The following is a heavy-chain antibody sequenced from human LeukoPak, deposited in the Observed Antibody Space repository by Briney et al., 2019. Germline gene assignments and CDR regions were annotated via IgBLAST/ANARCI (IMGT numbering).Heavy chain of an antibody. V-gene: IGHV3-33*01. CDR1: GFVFSTYG. CDR2: IWSHGNTK. J-gene: IGHJ3*02. Sequence: GGSLRLSCAASGFVFSTYGMQWVREAPGKGLEWVAVIWSHGNTKKYADSVTGRFTISRDNSKNTLYLEMNTLRAEDTAVYYCARDDDYDDHNTFDMWGHGTMVTVSS. D-gene: IGHD4-17*01. CDR3: ARDDDYDDHNTFDM.